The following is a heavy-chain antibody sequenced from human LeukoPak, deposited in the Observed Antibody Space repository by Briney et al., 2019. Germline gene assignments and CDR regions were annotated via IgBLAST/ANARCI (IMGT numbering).Heavy chain of an antibody. CDR2: IYITGST. J-gene: IGHJ4*02. Sequence: SETLSLTCTVSGASISDYYRSWIRQAAGKGLEWIGRIYITGSTSYNPSLKRRVTMSLDTSKNQFPLLLYSVTAADTAVYYCARRATSSWYYDYWGQGALVTVSS. CDR3: ARRATSSWYYDY. D-gene: IGHD6-13*01. CDR1: GASISDYY. V-gene: IGHV4-4*07.